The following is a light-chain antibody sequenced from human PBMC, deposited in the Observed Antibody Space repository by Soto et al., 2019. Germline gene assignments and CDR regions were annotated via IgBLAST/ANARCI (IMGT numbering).Light chain of an antibody. CDR1: QSVRNS. J-gene: IGKJ5*01. Sequence: ETVLTQSPDTLSLSPGERATLSCRASQSVRNSLAWYQQKPGQTPGLLVYDASKRASGIPPRFSGSGSGTDFTLSISSLDPQDFAVYYCQQRANWPPITFGQGTRLEIK. V-gene: IGKV3-11*01. CDR2: DAS. CDR3: QQRANWPPIT.